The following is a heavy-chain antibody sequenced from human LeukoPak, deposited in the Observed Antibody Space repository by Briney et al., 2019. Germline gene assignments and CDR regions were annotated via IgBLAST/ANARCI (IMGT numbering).Heavy chain of an antibody. CDR2: ISSRSRPI. CDR1: GLNFNEYS. CDR3: ASQSGDYDDVWGSYRYYFDN. J-gene: IGHJ4*02. Sequence: PGGSLRLSCAVSGLNFNEYSMNWVRQAPGKGLEWVSYISSRSRPIYYDDSVKGRFTISRDNAANSVYLEMNNLRAEDTAVYYCASQSGDYDDVWGSYRYYFDNWGQGTLVIVSS. V-gene: IGHV3-48*01. D-gene: IGHD3-16*02.